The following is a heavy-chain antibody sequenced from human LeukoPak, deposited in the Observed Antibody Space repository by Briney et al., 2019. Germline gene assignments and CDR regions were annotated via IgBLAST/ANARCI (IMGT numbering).Heavy chain of an antibody. CDR3: AKDALQLELRPYYFDY. J-gene: IGHJ4*02. Sequence: PGGSLRLSCAASGFTLSSYAMSWVRQAPGKGLEWVSAISGSGGSTYYADSVKGRFTISRDNSKNTLYLQMNSLRAEDTAVYYCAKDALQLELRPYYFDYWGQGTLVTVSS. CDR1: GFTLSSYA. CDR2: ISGSGGST. D-gene: IGHD1-1*01. V-gene: IGHV3-23*01.